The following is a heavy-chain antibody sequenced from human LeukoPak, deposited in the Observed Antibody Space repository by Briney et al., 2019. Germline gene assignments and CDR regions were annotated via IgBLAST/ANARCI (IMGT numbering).Heavy chain of an antibody. CDR3: AKEDDQRSLYYYYYMDV. V-gene: IGHV3-23*01. CDR1: GFTFSGYA. J-gene: IGHJ6*03. CDR2: ISGSGGST. D-gene: IGHD2-2*01. Sequence: GGSLRLSCASSGFTFSGYAMSWVRQAPGKGLQWVSAISGSGGSTYYADSVKGRFTISRDNSKNTLYLQMNSLRAEDTAVYYCAKEDDQRSLYYYYYMDVWGKGTTVTVSS.